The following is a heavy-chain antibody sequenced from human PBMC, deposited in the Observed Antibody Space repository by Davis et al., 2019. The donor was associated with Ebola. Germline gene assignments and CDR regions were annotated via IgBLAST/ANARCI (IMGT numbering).Heavy chain of an antibody. V-gene: IGHV4-34*01. CDR2: INHSGST. D-gene: IGHD3-3*01. CDR3: ARGPRYDLLSGYVMLGPHFDS. J-gene: IGHJ4*02. Sequence: SETLSLTCAVYGGSFSGYYWNWIRQPPGKGLEWIGEINHSGSTSYNPSLKTRVTILVDTSKNQFSLKLSSVTAADTAVYFCARGPRYDLLSGYVMLGPHFDSWGQGTLVTVSS. CDR1: GGSFSGYY.